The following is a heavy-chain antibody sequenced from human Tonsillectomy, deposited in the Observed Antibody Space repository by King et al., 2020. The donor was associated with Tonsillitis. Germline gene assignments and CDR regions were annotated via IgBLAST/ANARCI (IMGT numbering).Heavy chain of an antibody. CDR1: GYRFSTYW. CDR2: IYPRDSDN. Sequence: VQLVESGAEVKKPGESLKISCKGSGYRFSTYWIGWVRQMPGRGLEWMGIIYPRDSDNRYRPSFQGQVTISVDTSINTAYLQWDNLKASDTAMYYCARHHPSYSGGPHNAFDIWGQGTMVTVSS. J-gene: IGHJ3*02. V-gene: IGHV5-51*01. CDR3: ARHHPSYSGGPHNAFDI. D-gene: IGHD1-26*01.